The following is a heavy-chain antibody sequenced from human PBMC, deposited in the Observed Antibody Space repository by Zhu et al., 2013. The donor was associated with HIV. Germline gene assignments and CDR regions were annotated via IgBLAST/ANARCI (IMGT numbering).Heavy chain of an antibody. V-gene: IGHV1-18*04. CDR1: GYTFSTYG. D-gene: IGHD2-2*01. J-gene: IGHJ6*03. Sequence: QVQLVQSGAEVRKPGASVKVSCKASGYTFSTYGISWVRQAPGQGLELVGWVSAYNSNRNYAQKFQGRVTMTTDTSTSTAYMELRSLRSDDTAVYYCARGPVEPAATAIYYYMDVWGTGTAVTSP. CDR2: VSAYNSNR. CDR3: ARGPVEPAATAIYYYMDV.